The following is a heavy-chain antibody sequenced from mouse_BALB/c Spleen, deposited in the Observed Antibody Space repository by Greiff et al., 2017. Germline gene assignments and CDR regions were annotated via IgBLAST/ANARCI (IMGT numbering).Heavy chain of an antibody. Sequence: EVQRVESGGGLVQPGGSRKLSCAASGFTFSSFGMHWVRQAPEKGLEWVAYISSGSSTIYYADTVKGRFTISRDNPKNTLFLQMTSLRSEDTAMYYCAASLFDYWGQGTTLTVSS. J-gene: IGHJ2*01. D-gene: IGHD6-1*01. CDR2: ISSGSSTI. CDR3: AASLFDY. V-gene: IGHV5-17*02. CDR1: GFTFSSFG.